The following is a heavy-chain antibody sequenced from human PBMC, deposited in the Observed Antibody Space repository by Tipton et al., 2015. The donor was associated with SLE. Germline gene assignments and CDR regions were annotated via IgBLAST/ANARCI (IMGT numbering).Heavy chain of an antibody. CDR1: GFTFRSYW. V-gene: IGHV3-7*03. J-gene: IGHJ5*02. Sequence: SLRLSCAASGFTFRSYWMTWVRQAPGRGLEWVAYIKEDGSEKYYGDSVKGRFTISGDNAKNSLFLQMNSLRPEDTALYYCAKGGSYLSSWGQGTLVTVSS. CDR3: AKGGSYLSS. D-gene: IGHD1-26*01. CDR2: IKEDGSEK.